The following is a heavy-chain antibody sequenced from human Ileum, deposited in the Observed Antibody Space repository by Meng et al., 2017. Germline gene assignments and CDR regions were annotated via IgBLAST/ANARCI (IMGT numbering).Heavy chain of an antibody. D-gene: IGHD1-26*01. CDR3: TTALRWELRPFDY. CDR2: IKSNTDGGTT. V-gene: IGHV3-15*01. J-gene: IGHJ4*02. Sequence: GGSLRLSCAASGFAFSDAWMTWVRQAPGKGLEWVGRIKSNTDGGTTDHAPPVKGRFTISRDDSTNTLFLQMNSLKSEDTAVYYCTTALRWELRPFDYWGQGTLVTVSS. CDR1: GFAFSDAW.